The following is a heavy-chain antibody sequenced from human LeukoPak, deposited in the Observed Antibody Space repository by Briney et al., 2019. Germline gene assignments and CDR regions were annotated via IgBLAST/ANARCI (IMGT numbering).Heavy chain of an antibody. CDR1: GGSISSYY. V-gene: IGHV4-4*07. J-gene: IGHJ5*02. CDR2: IYTSGST. D-gene: IGHD6-13*01. CDR3: ARGSTAGYSSSWYLPQLNWLDP. Sequence: PSETLSLTCTVSGGSISSYYWSWIRQPAGKGLEWIGRIYTSGSTNYNPSLKSRVTMSVDTSKNQFSLKLSSVTAADTAVYYCARGSTAGYSSSWYLPQLNWLDPWGQGTLVTVSS.